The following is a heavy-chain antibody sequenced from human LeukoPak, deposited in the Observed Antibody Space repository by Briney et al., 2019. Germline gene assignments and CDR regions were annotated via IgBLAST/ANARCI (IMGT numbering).Heavy chain of an antibody. V-gene: IGHV3-23*01. D-gene: IGHD3-3*02. J-gene: IGHJ5*02. CDR2: ISGSGGST. Sequence: GGSLRLSCAASGFTFSSYAMSWVRQAPGKGLEWVSAISGSGGSTYYADSVKGRFTISRDNSKNTLYLQMNSLRAEDTAVYYCAKPVQYKGRPTSIIVGSKPWFDPWGQGTLVTVSS. CDR3: AKPVQYKGRPTSIIVGSKPWFDP. CDR1: GFTFSSYA.